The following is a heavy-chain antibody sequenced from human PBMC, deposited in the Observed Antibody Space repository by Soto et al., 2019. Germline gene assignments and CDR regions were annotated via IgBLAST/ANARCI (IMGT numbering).Heavy chain of an antibody. CDR3: ARKDKSGYFNWFDP. CDR2: IFPSDSDT. D-gene: IGHD3-22*01. J-gene: IGHJ5*02. CDR1: GYRFTSYW. Sequence: DSLKISCRTSGYRFTSYWIAWVRQMPGKGLEWMGIIFPSDSDTRYSPSFQGQVTISADRSTSTVFLQWASLKASDTAVYFCARKDKSGYFNWFDPWGQGTLVTVPQ. V-gene: IGHV5-51*01.